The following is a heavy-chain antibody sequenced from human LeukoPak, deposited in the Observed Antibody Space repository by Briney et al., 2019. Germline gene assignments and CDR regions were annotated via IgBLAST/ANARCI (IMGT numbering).Heavy chain of an antibody. V-gene: IGHV3-7*01. CDR3: ASWAARYFDY. Sequence: PGGSLRLSCAASGFTFSSYAMSWVRQAPGKGLEWVANIKQDGSEKYYVDSVKGRFTISRDNAKNSLYLQMNSLRAEDTAVYYCASWAARYFDYWGQGTLVTVSS. D-gene: IGHD6-6*01. J-gene: IGHJ4*02. CDR2: IKQDGSEK. CDR1: GFTFSSYA.